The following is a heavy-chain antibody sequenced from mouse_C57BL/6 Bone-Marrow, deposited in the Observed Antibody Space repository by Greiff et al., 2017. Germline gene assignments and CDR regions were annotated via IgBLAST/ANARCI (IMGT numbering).Heavy chain of an antibody. V-gene: IGHV1-55*01. J-gene: IGHJ3*01. D-gene: IGHD3-2*02. CDR3: ARRGSGHGFAY. CDR2: IYPGSGST. Sequence: VKLKQPGAELVKPGASVKMSCKASGYTFTSYWITWVKQSPGQGLEWIGDIYPGSGSTNYNEKFKSKATLTVDTSSSTAYMQLSSLTSEDSAVYYCARRGSGHGFAYWGQGTLVTVSA. CDR1: GYTFTSYW.